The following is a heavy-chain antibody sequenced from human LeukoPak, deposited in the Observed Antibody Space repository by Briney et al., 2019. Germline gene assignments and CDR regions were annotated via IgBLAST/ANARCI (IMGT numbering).Heavy chain of an antibody. CDR2: ISSSSSTI. V-gene: IGHV3-48*04. CDR3: ARGQYPTMVRYFDY. D-gene: IGHD3-10*01. CDR1: GFTFSSYS. Sequence: PGGSLRLSCAASGFTFSSYSMNWVRQAPGKGLEWVSYISSSSSTIYYADSVKGRFTISRDNAKNSLYLQMNSLRAEDTAVYYCARGQYPTMVRYFDYWGQGTLATVSS. J-gene: IGHJ4*02.